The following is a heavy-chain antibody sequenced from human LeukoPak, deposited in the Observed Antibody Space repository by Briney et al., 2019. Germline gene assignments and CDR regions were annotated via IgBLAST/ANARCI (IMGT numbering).Heavy chain of an antibody. D-gene: IGHD6-13*01. Sequence: PGGSLRLSCAASGFTFSSYGMHWVRQAPGKGLEWVAFIRYDGSNKYYADSVKGRFTISRDNSKNTLYLQMNSLRAEDTAVYYCAKDLPGSSSPEYFQHWGQGTLVTVSS. V-gene: IGHV3-30*02. CDR3: AKDLPGSSSPEYFQH. CDR1: GFTFSSYG. J-gene: IGHJ1*01. CDR2: IRYDGSNK.